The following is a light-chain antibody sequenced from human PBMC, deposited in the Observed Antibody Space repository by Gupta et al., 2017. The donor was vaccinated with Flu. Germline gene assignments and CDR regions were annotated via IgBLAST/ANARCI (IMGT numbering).Light chain of an antibody. CDR1: SSDIGAFDY. Sequence: QSALTQPPSASGSPGQSVTVSRTGTSSDIGAFDYVSWYQRHPGKGPKLIIYEVDKRPSGVPDRFSGSKSGNTAFLTVSGLQSDDDADYYCSSSSGSNDLVFGGGTRLTVL. V-gene: IGLV2-8*01. CDR2: EVD. CDR3: SSSSGSNDLV. J-gene: IGLJ2*01.